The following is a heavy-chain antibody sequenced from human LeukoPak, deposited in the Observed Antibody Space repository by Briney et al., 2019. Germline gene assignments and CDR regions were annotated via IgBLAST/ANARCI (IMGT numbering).Heavy chain of an antibody. Sequence: ASVKVSCKASGYTFTSYAMHWVRQAPGQRLEWMGWINAGNGNTKYSRKFQGRVTITRDTSASTAYMELSSLRSEDTAVYYCAREGTDYYGMDVWGQGTTVTVSS. CDR2: INAGNGNT. D-gene: IGHD1-14*01. CDR1: GYTFTSYA. CDR3: AREGTDYYGMDV. V-gene: IGHV1-3*01. J-gene: IGHJ6*02.